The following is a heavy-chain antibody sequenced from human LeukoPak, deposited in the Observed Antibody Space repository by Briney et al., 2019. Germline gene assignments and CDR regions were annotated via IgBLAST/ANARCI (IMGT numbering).Heavy chain of an antibody. CDR3: AKDQHPYCSTTSCPHQYFQH. CDR2: IPYDGSNE. D-gene: IGHD2-2*01. J-gene: IGHJ1*01. V-gene: IGHV3-30*02. Sequence: GGSLRLSCAASRFTFSSYGMHWVRQAPGKGLEWVTFIPYDGSNEYYADSVKGRFTISRDNAKNTLYLQMNSLRAEDTAVYYCAKDQHPYCSTTSCPHQYFQHWGQGTLVTVSS. CDR1: RFTFSSYG.